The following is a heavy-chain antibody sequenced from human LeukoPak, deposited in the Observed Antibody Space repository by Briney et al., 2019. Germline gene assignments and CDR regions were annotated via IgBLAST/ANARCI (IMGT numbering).Heavy chain of an antibody. CDR1: GGTFSSYA. CDR3: ARTGYSSGWYSGEDNWFDP. CDR2: IIPIFGTA. D-gene: IGHD6-19*01. J-gene: IGHJ5*02. Sequence: ASVKVSCKASGGTFSSYAISWVRQAPGQGLEWMGGIIPIFGTANYAQKLQGRVTMTTDTSTSTAYMELRSLRSDDTAVYYRARTGYSSGWYSGEDNWFDPWGQGTLVTVSS. V-gene: IGHV1-69*05.